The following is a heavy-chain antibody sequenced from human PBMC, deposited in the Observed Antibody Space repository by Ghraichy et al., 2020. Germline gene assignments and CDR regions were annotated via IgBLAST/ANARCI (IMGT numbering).Heavy chain of an antibody. CDR2: IKVDGGEK. V-gene: IGHV3-7*01. CDR1: GFTFSRYW. J-gene: IGHJ4*02. Sequence: GGSLRLSCAASGFTFSRYWMCWVRQAPGKGLEWVANIKVDGGEKYYVDSVEGRFTISRDNAKNSLYLQMNSLRGEDTALYYCARETSHGDGSPDYWGQGTRVTVSS. CDR3: ARETSHGDGSPDY. D-gene: IGHD1-26*01.